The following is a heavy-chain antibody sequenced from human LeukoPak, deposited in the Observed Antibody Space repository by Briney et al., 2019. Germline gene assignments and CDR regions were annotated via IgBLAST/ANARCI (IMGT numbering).Heavy chain of an antibody. CDR2: INSDGSST. D-gene: IGHD3-10*01. V-gene: IGHV3-74*01. Sequence: GGSLRLSCAASGFTFSSYWMHWVRQAPGKGLVWVSRINSDGSSTSYADSVKGRFTISRDNSKNTLNLQMNSLRAEDTAVYYCAKGRNYYGSGTYMDVWGKGTTVTVSS. CDR1: GFTFSSYW. J-gene: IGHJ6*04. CDR3: AKGRNYYGSGTYMDV.